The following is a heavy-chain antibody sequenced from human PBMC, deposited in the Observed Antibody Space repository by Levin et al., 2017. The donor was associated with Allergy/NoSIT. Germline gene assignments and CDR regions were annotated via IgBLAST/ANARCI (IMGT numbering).Heavy chain of an antibody. V-gene: IGHV3-23*01. D-gene: IGHD6-19*01. CDR2: ISGSGGST. CDR3: AKDGDGSGWYGDFDY. J-gene: IGHJ4*02. Sequence: GGSLRLSCAASGFTFSSYAMSWVRQAPGKGLEWVSAISGSGGSTYYADSVKGRFTISRDNSKNTLYLQMNSLRAEDTAVYYCAKDGDGSGWYGDFDYWGQGTLVTVSS. CDR1: GFTFSSYA.